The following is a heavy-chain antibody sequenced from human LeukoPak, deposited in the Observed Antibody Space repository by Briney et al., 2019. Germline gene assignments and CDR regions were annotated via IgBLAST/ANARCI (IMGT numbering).Heavy chain of an antibody. CDR2: IKQDGSEK. CDR3: ARDEAFGDFWSGYYENWAFDY. J-gene: IGHJ4*02. D-gene: IGHD3-3*01. V-gene: IGHV3-7*01. Sequence: GGSLRLSCAASGFTFSSYWMSWVRQAPGKGLEWVANIKQDGSEKYYVDSVKGRFTISRDNAKNSLYLQMNSLRAEDTAVYYCARDEAFGDFWSGYYENWAFDYWGQGTLVTVSS. CDR1: GFTFSSYW.